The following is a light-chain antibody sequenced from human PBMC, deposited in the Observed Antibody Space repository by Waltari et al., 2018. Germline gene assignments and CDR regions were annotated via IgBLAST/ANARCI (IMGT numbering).Light chain of an antibody. CDR1: SRDVGASQY. CDR3: CSYAGTYTYV. V-gene: IGLV2-11*01. Sequence: QSALTQPRSVSGSPGQSVTISCTGTSRDVGASQYVSWFQQHPGGAPKLLIFDVTDRPSGVPDRFSGSKSANTASLTISGLQPDDEADYYCCSYAGTYTYVFGPGTSVTVL. J-gene: IGLJ1*01. CDR2: DVT.